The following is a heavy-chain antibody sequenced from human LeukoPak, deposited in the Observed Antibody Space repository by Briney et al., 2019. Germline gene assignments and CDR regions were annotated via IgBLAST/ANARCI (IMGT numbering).Heavy chain of an antibody. V-gene: IGHV4-30-2*06. D-gene: IGHD3-10*01. Sequence: SQTLSLTCAVSGDSITSGPYSWNWIRQSPGKALEWIGHIFHGGSANYNPSLYSRVTISLDMSNNQFSLSLTSVTAADTAVYFCARGRGQQFFDYWGQGILVAVSS. J-gene: IGHJ4*02. CDR2: IFHGGSA. CDR3: ARGRGQQFFDY. CDR1: GDSITSGPYS.